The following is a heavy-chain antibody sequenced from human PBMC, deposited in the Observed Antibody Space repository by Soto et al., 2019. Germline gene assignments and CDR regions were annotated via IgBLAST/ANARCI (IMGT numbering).Heavy chain of an antibody. CDR1: GYTFTDYR. CDR3: PRPAGRLANWFDP. Sequence: QVQLVQSGAEVKKPGASVKVSCKASGYTFTDYRMIWVRQAPGQGLEWMGIINPSGASTNYAQKFQGRVTLTRDSFTSTVYMELSSLRSEDTAVYYCPRPAGRLANWFDPWGQGTLVTVAS. V-gene: IGHV1-46*01. D-gene: IGHD6-6*01. CDR2: INPSGAST. J-gene: IGHJ5*02.